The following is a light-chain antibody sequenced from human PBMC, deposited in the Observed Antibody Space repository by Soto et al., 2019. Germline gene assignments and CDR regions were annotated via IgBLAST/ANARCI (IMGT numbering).Light chain of an antibody. Sequence: EIVLTQSPGTLSLSPGERATPSCRASQSVSSSYLAWYQQKPGQAPRLLIYDASSRATGIPDRFSGSGSGKDFTLTISRLEPEDFAVYYCQKYGSSSYTFGQGTKLEIK. CDR3: QKYGSSSYT. J-gene: IGKJ2*01. CDR2: DAS. CDR1: QSVSSSY. V-gene: IGKV3-20*01.